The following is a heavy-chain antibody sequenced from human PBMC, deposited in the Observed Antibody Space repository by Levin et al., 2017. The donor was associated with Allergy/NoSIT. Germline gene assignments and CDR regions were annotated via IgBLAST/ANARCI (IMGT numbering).Heavy chain of an antibody. CDR2: IYYNGRT. CDR3: ARDHGSGNIYDRPFEY. J-gene: IGHJ4*02. CDR1: GASVNSGYY. V-gene: IGHV4-31*03. Sequence: SETLSLTCTVSGASVNSGYYWSWLRQLPGKGLEWLGYIYYNGRTHHNPSLQSRLAISVDTSQNHISLRLTSVTAADTDVYFCARDHGSGNIYDRPFEYWGQGIPVAVPS. D-gene: IGHD3-10*01.